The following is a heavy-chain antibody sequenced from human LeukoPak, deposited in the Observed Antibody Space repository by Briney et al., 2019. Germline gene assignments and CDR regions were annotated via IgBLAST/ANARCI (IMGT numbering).Heavy chain of an antibody. CDR2: ISAYNGNT. D-gene: IGHD3-22*01. Sequence: GASVKVSCKASGYTFTSHGISWVRQAPGQGLEWMGWISAYNGNTNYAQKLQGRVTMTTDTSTSTAYMELRSLRSDDTAVYYCAREVPHYYDSSGYYYWGQGTLVTVSS. V-gene: IGHV1-18*01. CDR3: AREVPHYYDSSGYYY. CDR1: GYTFTSHG. J-gene: IGHJ4*02.